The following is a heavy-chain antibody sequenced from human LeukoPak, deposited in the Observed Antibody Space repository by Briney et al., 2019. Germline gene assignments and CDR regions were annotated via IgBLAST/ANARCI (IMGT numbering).Heavy chain of an antibody. CDR2: INHSGST. CDR3: ARSGGIQYRNWRAQFDP. D-gene: IGHD5-18*01. J-gene: IGHJ5*02. CDR1: GGSFSGYY. V-gene: IGHV4-34*01. Sequence: YPSETLSLTCAVYGGSFSGYYWSWIRQPPGKGLEWIGEINHSGSTNYNPSLKSRVTISVDTSKNQFSLKLSSVTAADTAVYYCARSGGIQYRNWRAQFDPWGQGTLVTVSS.